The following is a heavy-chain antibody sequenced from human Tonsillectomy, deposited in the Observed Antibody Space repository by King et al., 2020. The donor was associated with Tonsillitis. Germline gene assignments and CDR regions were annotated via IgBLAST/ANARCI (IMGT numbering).Heavy chain of an antibody. J-gene: IGHJ4*02. V-gene: IGHV3-21*01. CDR2: ISSSSSYI. Sequence: VQLVESGGGLVKPGGSLRLSCAASGFTFSSYSMNWVRQAPGKGLEWVSSISSSSSYIYYADSVKGRFTISRDNAKNSLYLQMNSLRAEDTAVYYCARERSSGAYYFDYWGQGALFTVSS. CDR1: GFTFSSYS. D-gene: IGHD3-10*01. CDR3: ARERSSGAYYFDY.